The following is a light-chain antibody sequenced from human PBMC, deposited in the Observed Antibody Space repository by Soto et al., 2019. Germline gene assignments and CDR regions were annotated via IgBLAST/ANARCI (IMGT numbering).Light chain of an antibody. Sequence: DIVMTPSPDSLAVSLGARATINCKSSQSLLYSSNHKNYLAWYQQKPGQPPKLLIYWASTRESGVPDRFSGSGSGTDFTLTISSLQAEDVAVYYCHQYYSTPSTFGQGTKLEIK. CDR1: QSLLYSSNHKNY. J-gene: IGKJ2*01. CDR3: HQYYSTPST. CDR2: WAS. V-gene: IGKV4-1*01.